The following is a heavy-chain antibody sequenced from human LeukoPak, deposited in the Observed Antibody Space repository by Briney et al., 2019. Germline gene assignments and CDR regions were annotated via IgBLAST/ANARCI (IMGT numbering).Heavy chain of an antibody. CDR3: ARAGDFWSGYPSRNYMDV. V-gene: IGHV4-59*08. CDR1: GGSISSYY. D-gene: IGHD3-3*01. Sequence: SETLSLTCTVSGGSISSYYWSWIRQPPGKGLEWIGYIYYSGSTNYNPSLKSRVTISVDTSKNQFSLKLSSVTAADTALYYCARAGDFWSGYPSRNYMDVWGKGTTVTVSS. J-gene: IGHJ6*03. CDR2: IYYSGST.